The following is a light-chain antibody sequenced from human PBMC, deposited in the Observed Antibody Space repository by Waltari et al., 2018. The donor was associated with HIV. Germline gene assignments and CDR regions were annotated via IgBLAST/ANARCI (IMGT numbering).Light chain of an antibody. CDR1: SNNVGNQG. CDR3: SAWDRSLSVVV. V-gene: IGLV10-54*04. J-gene: IGLJ2*01. CDR2: SNN. Sequence: QAGLTQSPSVSKGLRQTATLTCTGNSNNVGNQGATWLQQHQGHPPNLLSYSNNNRPSGISEGFSASRSGNTASLTITGLQPEDEADYFCSAWDRSLSVVVFGGGTTLTVL.